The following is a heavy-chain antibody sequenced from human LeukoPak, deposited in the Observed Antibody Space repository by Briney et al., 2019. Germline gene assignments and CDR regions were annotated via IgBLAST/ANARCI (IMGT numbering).Heavy chain of an antibody. Sequence: ASVKVSCKASGYTFTSYYMHWVRQAPGQGLEWMGIISPSGGSTSYAQKFQGRVTMTRDTSTSTVYMELSSLRSEDTAAYYCAREIGYCSSTSCYKRAFDIWGQGTMVTVSS. CDR3: AREIGYCSSTSCYKRAFDI. D-gene: IGHD2-2*02. CDR1: GYTFTSYY. V-gene: IGHV1-46*01. CDR2: ISPSGGST. J-gene: IGHJ3*02.